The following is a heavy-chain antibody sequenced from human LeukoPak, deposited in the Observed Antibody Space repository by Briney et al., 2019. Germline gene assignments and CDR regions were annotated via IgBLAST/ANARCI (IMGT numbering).Heavy chain of an antibody. D-gene: IGHD3-3*01. CDR3: AAEHYDFWSGYYRDY. CDR1: GYTFTGYY. J-gene: IGHJ4*02. V-gene: IGHV1-2*02. Sequence: ASVKVSCKASGYTFTGYYMHWVRQAPGQGLERMGWINPNSGGTNYAQKFQGRVTMTRDTSISTAYMELSRPRSDDTAVYYCAAEHYDFWSGYYRDYWGQGTLVTVSS. CDR2: INPNSGGT.